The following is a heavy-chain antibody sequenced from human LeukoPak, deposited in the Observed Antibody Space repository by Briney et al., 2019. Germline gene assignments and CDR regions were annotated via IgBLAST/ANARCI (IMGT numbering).Heavy chain of an antibody. D-gene: IGHD4-17*01. CDR3: AKHMTTVTTWDY. J-gene: IGHJ4*02. Sequence: GGSLRLSCAASGFTFSSYTMNWVRQAPGKGLEWVSSISSSSSYIYYADSVKGRFTISRDNAKNSLYLQMNSLRAEDTAVYYCAKHMTTVTTWDYWGQGTLVTVSS. CDR2: ISSSSSYI. CDR1: GFTFSSYT. V-gene: IGHV3-21*04.